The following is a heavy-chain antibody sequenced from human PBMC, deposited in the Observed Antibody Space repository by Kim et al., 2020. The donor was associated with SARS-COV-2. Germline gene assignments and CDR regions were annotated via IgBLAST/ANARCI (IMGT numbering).Heavy chain of an antibody. CDR3: ARDRGWDRFDP. Sequence: GGSLRLSCAASGFTFNKSWMAWVRQAPGEGLEWVANINDDGREKYYVDSVKGRFTISRDNAKNSLYLQMNTLRAEDTAMYYCARDRGWDRFDPWGQGTLV. J-gene: IGHJ5*02. V-gene: IGHV3-7*03. CDR1: GFTFNKSW. D-gene: IGHD6-19*01. CDR2: INDDGREK.